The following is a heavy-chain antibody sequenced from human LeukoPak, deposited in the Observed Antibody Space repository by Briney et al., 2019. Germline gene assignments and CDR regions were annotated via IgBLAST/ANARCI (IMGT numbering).Heavy chain of an antibody. Sequence: GGSLRLSCAASGFTFSSYGMHWVRQAPGKGLEWVAVISYDGSNKYYADSVKGRFTISRVNSKNTLYLQMNSLRAEDTAVYYCAKDGDYGDYDYFDYWGQGTLVTVSS. V-gene: IGHV3-30*18. J-gene: IGHJ4*02. CDR1: GFTFSSYG. D-gene: IGHD4-17*01. CDR3: AKDGDYGDYDYFDY. CDR2: ISYDGSNK.